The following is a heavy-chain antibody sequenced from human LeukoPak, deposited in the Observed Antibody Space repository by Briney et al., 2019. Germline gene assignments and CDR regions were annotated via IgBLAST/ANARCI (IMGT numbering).Heavy chain of an antibody. J-gene: IGHJ4*02. D-gene: IGHD3-22*01. CDR3: ARGPALHYYDSSGYFLGFDY. CDR1: GYSFTSYW. CDR2: IYPGDSDT. Sequence: GESLKISCKGSGYSFTSYWIGWVRQMPGKCLEWMGIIYPGDSDTRCSPSFQGQVTISADKSISTAYLQWSSLKASDTAMYYCARGPALHYYDSSGYFLGFDYWGQGTLVTVSS. V-gene: IGHV5-51*01.